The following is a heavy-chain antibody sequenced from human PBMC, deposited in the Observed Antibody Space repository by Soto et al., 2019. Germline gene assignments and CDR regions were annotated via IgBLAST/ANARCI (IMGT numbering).Heavy chain of an antibody. D-gene: IGHD3-22*01. V-gene: IGHV1-18*01. CDR1: DYTFARHG. J-gene: IGHJ4*02. CDR3: ATSLGYDTSGGYFASDY. Sequence: QVQLVQSGAEVKKPGASVKVSCKGSDYTFARHGVTWVRQAPGQGLEWMGWISAYNGNTNYAQKYLGRVTMTTDTSTNTVYMELRSLRSDDTAVYYCATSLGYDTSGGYFASDYWGQGTLVTVSS. CDR2: ISAYNGNT.